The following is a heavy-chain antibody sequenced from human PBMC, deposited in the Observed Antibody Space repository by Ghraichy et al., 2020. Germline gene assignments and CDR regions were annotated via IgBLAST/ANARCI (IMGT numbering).Heavy chain of an antibody. CDR1: GFTFSSYE. CDR3: AREQTDVDTAMVGIDYYYYYGMDV. Sequence: GGSLRLSCAASGFTFSSYEMNWVRQAPGKGLEWVSYISSSGSTIYYADSVKGRFTISRDNAKNSLYLQMNSLRAEDTAVYYCAREQTDVDTAMVGIDYYYYYGMDVWGQGTTVTVSS. V-gene: IGHV3-48*03. CDR2: ISSSGSTI. J-gene: IGHJ6*02. D-gene: IGHD5-18*01.